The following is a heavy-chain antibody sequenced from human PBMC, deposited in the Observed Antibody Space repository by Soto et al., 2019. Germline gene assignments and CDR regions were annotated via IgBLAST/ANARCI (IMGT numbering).Heavy chain of an antibody. CDR1: GYTFTSYA. V-gene: IGHV1-3*01. J-gene: IGHJ4*02. Sequence: ASVKVSCKASGYTFTSYAMHCVRHKTEQRLERMGWINAGNGNTKYSQKFQGRVTITRDTSASTAYMELSSLRSEDTAVFYCAVPASTVTTHGSFDYLGQRTLVIVSS. CDR2: INAGNGNT. CDR3: AVPASTVTTHGSFDY. D-gene: IGHD4-17*01.